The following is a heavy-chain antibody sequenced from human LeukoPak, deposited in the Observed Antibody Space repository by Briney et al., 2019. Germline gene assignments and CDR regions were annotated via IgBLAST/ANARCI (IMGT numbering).Heavy chain of an antibody. CDR3: ARGPFTPPYYYYYMDV. CDR1: GFTFSSYS. Sequence: GGSLRLSCAASGFTFSSYSMNWVRQAPGKGLEWVSSISSSSSYIYYADSVNGRFTISRDNAKNSLYLQMNSLRAEDTAVYYCARGPFTPPYYYYYMDVWGKGTTVTVSS. D-gene: IGHD2-15*01. V-gene: IGHV3-21*01. J-gene: IGHJ6*03. CDR2: ISSSSSYI.